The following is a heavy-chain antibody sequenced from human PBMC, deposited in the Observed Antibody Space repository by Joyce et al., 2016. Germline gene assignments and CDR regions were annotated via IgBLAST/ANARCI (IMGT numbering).Heavy chain of an antibody. V-gene: IGHV3-7*03. CDR1: GFISSNHW. Sequence: EMHLEESGGGLVQPGGSLRLSWAAAGFISSNHWMTWFRQAPGKGLEWVANIKQDGSEKNYVDSVKGRFTISRDNAKNSLFLQMNSLRVEDTALYYCGRGRQVGNWGQGTLVTVSS. CDR3: GRGRQVGN. D-gene: IGHD7-27*01. J-gene: IGHJ4*02. CDR2: IKQDGSEK.